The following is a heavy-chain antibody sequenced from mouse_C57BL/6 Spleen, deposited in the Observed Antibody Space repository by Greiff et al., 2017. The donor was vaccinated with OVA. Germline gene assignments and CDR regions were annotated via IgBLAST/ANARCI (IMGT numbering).Heavy chain of an antibody. D-gene: IGHD2-1*01. CDR1: GFSLTSYG. J-gene: IGHJ4*01. CDR2: IWSDGST. V-gene: IGHV2-6-1*01. CDR3: ARHGRNYVGAMDY. Sequence: VMLVESGPGLVAPSQSLSVTCTVSGFSLTSYGVHWVRQPPGKGLEWLVVIWSDGSTTYNSALKSRLSISKDNSKSQVFLKMNSLQTDDTAMYYCARHGRNYVGAMDYWGQGTSVTVSS.